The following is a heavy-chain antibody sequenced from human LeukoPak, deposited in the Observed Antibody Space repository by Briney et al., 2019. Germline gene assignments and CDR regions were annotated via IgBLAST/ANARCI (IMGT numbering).Heavy chain of an antibody. CDR2: MNPNSGNT. CDR1: GYTFTSYD. Sequence: GASVKVSCKASGYTFTSYDINWVRQATGQGLEWMGWMNPNSGNTGYAQNFQGRVTMTRNTSISTAYMELSSLRSEDTAVYYCLYCSGGSCFSYGMDVGGQGTTVTVSS. CDR3: LYCSGGSCFSYGMDV. J-gene: IGHJ6*02. D-gene: IGHD2-15*01. V-gene: IGHV1-8*01.